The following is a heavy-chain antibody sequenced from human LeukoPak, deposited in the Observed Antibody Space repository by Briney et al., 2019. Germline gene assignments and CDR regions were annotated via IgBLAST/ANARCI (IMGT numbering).Heavy chain of an antibody. CDR1: GLTFSSYA. J-gene: IGHJ6*03. V-gene: IGHV3-23*01. CDR3: ANGLIGGYYYMDV. Sequence: SGGSLRLSCAASGLTFSSYAMSWVRQAPGEGLEWVSAISGSGASTYHADSVKGRFTISRDNSKNTLYLQMNSLGAEDTAVYYCANGLIGGYYYMDVWGKGTTVTVSS. D-gene: IGHD2/OR15-2a*01. CDR2: ISGSGAST.